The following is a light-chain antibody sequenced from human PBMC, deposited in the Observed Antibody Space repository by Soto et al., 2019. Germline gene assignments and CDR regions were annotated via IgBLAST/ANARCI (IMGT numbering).Light chain of an antibody. Sequence: DIQMPQSPSTLSASVGDRVSITCRASQSISTRLAWYQQKPGIAPKLLIYDASTLERGVRSRISGSGSGTEFTLTISSLQPDDFATYYCQQYKSYFRTFGQGTKVEIK. J-gene: IGKJ1*01. CDR2: DAS. CDR1: QSISTR. V-gene: IGKV1-5*01. CDR3: QQYKSYFRT.